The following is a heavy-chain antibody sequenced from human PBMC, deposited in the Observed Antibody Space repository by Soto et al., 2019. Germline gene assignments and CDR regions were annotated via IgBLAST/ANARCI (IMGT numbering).Heavy chain of an antibody. D-gene: IGHD2-15*01. CDR3: VRCYCSVGSCYTCWHFDL. CDR2: ISPSTGDT. J-gene: IGHJ2*01. V-gene: IGHV1-18*01. Sequence: QVQLVQSGAEVKEPGASVKLSCQASGYTFMNYAISWVRQAPGQGLEWMGCISPSTGDTDQAQNFQGRVTMTLDTSTNTANLELRTLRSADSAVYYCVRCYCSVGSCYTCWHFDLWGRGTLVTVSS. CDR1: GYTFMNYA.